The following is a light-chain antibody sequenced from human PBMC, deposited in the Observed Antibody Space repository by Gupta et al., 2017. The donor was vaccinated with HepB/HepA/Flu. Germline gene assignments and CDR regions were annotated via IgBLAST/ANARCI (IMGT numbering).Light chain of an antibody. CDR3: HSYTTINTVI. J-gene: IGLJ2*01. CDR1: SSDVGDYNY. V-gene: IGLV2-14*03. Sequence: RAITISCIATSSDVGDYNYVSWYQHHPGKVPKLIIYDVSYRPSGVSTRFSGSKSGNTASLTISGLQTEDEADYYCHSYTTINTVIFGGGTKLTVL. CDR2: DVS.